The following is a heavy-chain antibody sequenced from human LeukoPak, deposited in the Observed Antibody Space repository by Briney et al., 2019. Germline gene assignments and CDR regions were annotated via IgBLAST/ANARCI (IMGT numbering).Heavy chain of an antibody. CDR1: GFTFSNYE. J-gene: IGHJ6*02. V-gene: IGHV3-21*01. CDR2: ISSSGSSI. CDR3: ARRQYCSGRNCYTNAMDV. D-gene: IGHD2-15*01. Sequence: GGSLRLSCAASGFTFSNYEMNWVRQAPGKGPEWVSSISSSGSSISYADSVKGRFSISRDNAKTSLYLQMDSLRAEDTAVYYCARRQYCSGRNCYTNAMDVWGQGTTVTVSS.